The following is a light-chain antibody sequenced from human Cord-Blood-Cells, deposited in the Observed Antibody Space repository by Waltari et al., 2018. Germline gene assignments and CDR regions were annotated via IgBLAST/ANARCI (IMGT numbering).Light chain of an antibody. Sequence: SSELTHDPAVSVALGQTVRITCQGDSLRSYYASWYQQKPGQAPVLVIYGKNNRPSGIPDRFSGSSSGNTASLTITGARAEDEADYYCNSRDSSGNHWVFGGGTKLTVL. CDR2: GKN. J-gene: IGLJ3*02. CDR1: SLRSYY. V-gene: IGLV3-19*01. CDR3: NSRDSSGNHWV.